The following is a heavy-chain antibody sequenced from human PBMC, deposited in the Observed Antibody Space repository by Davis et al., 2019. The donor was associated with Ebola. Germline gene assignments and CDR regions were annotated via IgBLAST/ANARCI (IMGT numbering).Heavy chain of an antibody. CDR1: GGSFSGYY. CDR3: ARARRGYYYYGMDV. V-gene: IGHV4-34*01. Sequence: GSLRLSCAVYGGSFSGYYWSWIRQPPGKGLEWIGEINHSGSTNYNPSLKNRVTISVDTSKNQFSLKLSSVTAADTAVYYCARARRGYYYYGMDVWGQGTTVTVSS. D-gene: IGHD3-10*01. CDR2: INHSGST. J-gene: IGHJ6*02.